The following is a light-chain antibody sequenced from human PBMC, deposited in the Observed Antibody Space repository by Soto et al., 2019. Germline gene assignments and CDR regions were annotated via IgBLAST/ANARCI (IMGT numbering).Light chain of an antibody. CDR2: QGS. CDR1: SSDGGKYNL. J-gene: IGLJ1*01. V-gene: IGLV2-23*01. Sequence: QSARTQPGCVCGSTGQSITISCTGTSSDGGKYNLVSWYQQHPGKAPKVMILQGSKRPSGVSNRFSGSKFGNTASLTISGLQAEDEADYYCCAYATSYTYVFGTGTKVTVL. CDR3: CAYATSYTYV.